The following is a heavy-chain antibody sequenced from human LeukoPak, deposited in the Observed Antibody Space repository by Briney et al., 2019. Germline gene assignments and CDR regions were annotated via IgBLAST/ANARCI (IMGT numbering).Heavy chain of an antibody. CDR1: GFTFSTYA. V-gene: IGHV4-39*07. Sequence: GSLRLSCAASGFTFSTYAMNWIRQAPGKGLEWIGSIYYSGSTYYNPSLKSRVTISVDTSKNQFSLKLSSVTAADTAVYYCARGPITGTTYYMDVWGKGTTVTVSS. J-gene: IGHJ6*03. CDR3: ARGPITGTTYYMDV. CDR2: IYYSGST. D-gene: IGHD1-7*01.